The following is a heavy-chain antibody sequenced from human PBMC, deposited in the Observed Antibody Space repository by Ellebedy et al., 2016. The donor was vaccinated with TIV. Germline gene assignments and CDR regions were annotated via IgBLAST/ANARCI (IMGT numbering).Heavy chain of an antibody. V-gene: IGHV1-69*04. D-gene: IGHD1-26*01. J-gene: IGHJ4*02. CDR2: IIPILGVA. CDR1: GGTFSNYA. Sequence: AASVKVSCKASGGTFSNYAFNWVRQAPGQGLEWMGRIIPILGVADYAQNFQGRVTFTADKYSNTVYMELSSLRSEDTAVYYCARWGGSAGRFQGPYDWWGQGTLVAVSS. CDR3: ARWGGSAGRFQGPYDW.